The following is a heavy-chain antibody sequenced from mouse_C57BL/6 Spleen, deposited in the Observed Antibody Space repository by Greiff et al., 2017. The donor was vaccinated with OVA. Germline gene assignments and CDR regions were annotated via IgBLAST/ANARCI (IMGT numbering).Heavy chain of an antibody. CDR1: GFTFSSYT. Sequence: EVKLMESGGGLVKPGGSLKLSCAASGFTFSSYTMSWVSQTPEKRLEWVATISGGGGNTYYTDSVKGRFTISRDNAKNTLYLQMSSLRSEDTALYYCAMYDGYYGWYFDFWGTGTTVTVSS. V-gene: IGHV5-9*01. CDR3: AMYDGYYGWYFDF. D-gene: IGHD2-3*01. J-gene: IGHJ1*03. CDR2: ISGGGGNT.